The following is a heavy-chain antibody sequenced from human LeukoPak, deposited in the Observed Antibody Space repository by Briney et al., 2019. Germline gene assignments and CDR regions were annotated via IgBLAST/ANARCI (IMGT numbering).Heavy chain of an antibody. CDR1: GGSISSSSYY. J-gene: IGHJ6*03. CDR3: ARHFGSSYYYYYMDV. D-gene: IGHD6-6*01. V-gene: IGHV4-39*01. CDR2: IYYSGST. Sequence: SETLSLTCTVSGGSISSSSYYWGWIRQPPGKGLGGIGSIYYSGSTYYNPSLKSRVTISVDTSKNQFSLKLSSVTAADTAVYYCARHFGSSYYYYYMDVWGKGTTVTVSS.